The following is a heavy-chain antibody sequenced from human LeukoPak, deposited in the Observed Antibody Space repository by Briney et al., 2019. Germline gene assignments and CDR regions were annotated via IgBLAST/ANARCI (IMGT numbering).Heavy chain of an antibody. CDR2: IYPGDSAT. Sequence: GESLKISFKGSGYRFPIYWIGWVRQMPGKGLEWMGIIYPGDSATRYSPSFQGQITISADKSISTAYLQWSSLKASDTAMYYCARRSTYGSGTNYLFDYWGQGTLVTVSS. V-gene: IGHV5-51*01. CDR1: GYRFPIYW. J-gene: IGHJ4*02. CDR3: ARRSTYGSGTNYLFDY. D-gene: IGHD3-10*01.